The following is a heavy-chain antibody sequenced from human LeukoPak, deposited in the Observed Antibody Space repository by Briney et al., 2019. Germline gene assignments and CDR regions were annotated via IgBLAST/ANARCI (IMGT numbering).Heavy chain of an antibody. J-gene: IGHJ4*02. CDR2: ISSSGSTI. CDR1: GFTFSTYS. V-gene: IGHV3-48*04. Sequence: GGSLRLSCAASGFTFSTYSMNRVRQAPGKGLEWVSYISSSGSTIYYADSVKGRFTISRDNAKNSLYLQMNSLRAEDTAVYYCARDGAAAGTEGVDYWGQGTLVTVSS. CDR3: ARDGAAAGTEGVDY. D-gene: IGHD6-13*01.